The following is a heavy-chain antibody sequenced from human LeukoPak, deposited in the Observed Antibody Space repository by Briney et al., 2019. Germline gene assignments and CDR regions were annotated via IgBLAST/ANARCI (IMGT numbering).Heavy chain of an antibody. V-gene: IGHV4-30-2*01. D-gene: IGHD6-6*01. J-gene: IGHJ4*02. CDR1: GGSISSGGYS. CDR2: IYHSGST. CDR3: AREGRSSSSLGY. Sequence: PSQTLSLTCAVSGGSISSGGYSWSWIRQPPGKGLEWIGYIYHSGSTYYNPSLKSRVTMSVDTSKNQFSLKLSSVTAADTAVYYCAREGRSSSSLGYWGQGTLVTVSS.